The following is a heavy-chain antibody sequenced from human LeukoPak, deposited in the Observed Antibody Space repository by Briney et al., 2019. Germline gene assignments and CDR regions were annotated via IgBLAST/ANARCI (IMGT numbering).Heavy chain of an antibody. Sequence: PSETLSLTCTVSGGSVSSTNYYWSWIRRPPGKGLEWIGYIYYSGSTNYNPSLKSRVTISVDTSKNQFSLKLSSVTAADTAVYYCARGPAIDYYDVWSGYYIVAFDIWGQGTMVTVSS. CDR3: ARGPAIDYYDVWSGYYIVAFDI. D-gene: IGHD3-3*01. J-gene: IGHJ3*02. V-gene: IGHV4-61*01. CDR2: IYYSGST. CDR1: GGSVSSTNYY.